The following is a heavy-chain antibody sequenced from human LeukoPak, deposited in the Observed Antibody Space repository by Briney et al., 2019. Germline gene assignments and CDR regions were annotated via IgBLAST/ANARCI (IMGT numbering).Heavy chain of an antibody. CDR1: GGSISSYY. Sequence: PSETLSLTCTVSGGSISSYYWSWIRQPPGKGLEWIGYIYYSGSTNYNPSLKSRVTISVDTSKNQFSLKLSSVTAADTAVYYCARDPAYNWNPLETHFDYWGQGTLVTVSS. CDR3: ARDPAYNWNPLETHFDY. CDR2: IYYSGST. J-gene: IGHJ4*02. D-gene: IGHD1-20*01. V-gene: IGHV4-59*01.